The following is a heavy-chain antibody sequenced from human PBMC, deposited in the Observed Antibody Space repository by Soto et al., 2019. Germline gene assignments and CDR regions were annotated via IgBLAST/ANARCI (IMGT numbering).Heavy chain of an antibody. CDR1: GFTFSSYS. J-gene: IGHJ6*03. Sequence: GGSLRLSCAASGFTFSSYSMNWVRQAPGKGLEWVSYISSSSSTIYYADSVKGRFTISRDNAKNSLYLQMNSLRAEDTAVYYCAREGYPWSEVAMVYYYYMDVWGKGTTVTVSS. CDR3: AREGYPWSEVAMVYYYYMDV. V-gene: IGHV3-48*01. D-gene: IGHD5-18*01. CDR2: ISSSSSTI.